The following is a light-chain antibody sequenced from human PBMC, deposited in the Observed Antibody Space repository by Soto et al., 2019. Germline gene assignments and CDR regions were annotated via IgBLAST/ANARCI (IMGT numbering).Light chain of an antibody. V-gene: IGKV1-5*01. CDR2: DAS. Sequence: DIQMTQSPYTLSASVGDRVTITCRASQGISTWLAWYQQKPGTAPKLLIYDASSLESGVPSRFSGSGSGTEFTLTISSLQPDDYATYYCQQCYWHWTFGQGTKVEIK. J-gene: IGKJ1*01. CDR3: QQCYWHWT. CDR1: QGISTW.